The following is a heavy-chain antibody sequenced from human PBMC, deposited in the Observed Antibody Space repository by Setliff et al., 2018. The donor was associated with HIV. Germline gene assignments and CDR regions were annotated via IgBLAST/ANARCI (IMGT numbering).Heavy chain of an antibody. CDR1: GYSFTSYW. CDR3: ARHRIVKAYYYYMDV. D-gene: IGHD3-16*02. V-gene: IGHV5-51*01. Sequence: GESLKISCKGSGYSFTSYWIGWVRQMPGKGLEWMGIIFPRDSDTRYSPSFQGLVTVSVDTSMNTAYLQWSSLKPSDTAIYYCARHRIVKAYYYYMDVWGKGTTVTVSS. CDR2: IFPRDSDT. J-gene: IGHJ6*03.